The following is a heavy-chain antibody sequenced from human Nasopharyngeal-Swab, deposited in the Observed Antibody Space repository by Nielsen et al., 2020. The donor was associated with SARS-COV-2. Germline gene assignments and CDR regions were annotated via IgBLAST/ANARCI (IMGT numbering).Heavy chain of an antibody. CDR2: ISSSGSTI. Sequence: GESLKISCAASGFTFSGYYMSWIRQAPGKGLEWVSYISSSGSTIYYADSVKGRFTISRDNAKNSLYLQMNSLRAEDTAVYYCARDVVVVPAANQFYYYGMDVWGQGTTVTVSS. D-gene: IGHD2-2*01. J-gene: IGHJ6*02. CDR1: GFTFSGYY. CDR3: ARDVVVVPAANQFYYYGMDV. V-gene: IGHV3-11*01.